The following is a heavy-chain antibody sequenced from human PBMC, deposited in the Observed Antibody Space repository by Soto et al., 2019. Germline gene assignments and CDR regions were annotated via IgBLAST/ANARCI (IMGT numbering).Heavy chain of an antibody. CDR1: GLNFSSYA. J-gene: IGHJ6*02. D-gene: IGHD2-2*01. Sequence: GGSMRLSCTASGLNFSSYAGHWVRQDTGKGLEWVAIISYDGSNTYYADSVKGRFTISRDNSKNTLYLQMNSLRAEDTAVYYCARDLQLLDTYYYYGMDVWGQGTTVTVSS. CDR3: ARDLQLLDTYYYYGMDV. CDR2: ISYDGSNT. V-gene: IGHV3-30-3*01.